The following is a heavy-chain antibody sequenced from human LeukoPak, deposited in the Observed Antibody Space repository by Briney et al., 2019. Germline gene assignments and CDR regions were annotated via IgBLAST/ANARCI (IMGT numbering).Heavy chain of an antibody. V-gene: IGHV1-18*04. Sequence: ASVKVSCKASRYNFTGYYLHWVRQAPGQGLEWMGWISAYNGNTNYAQKFQGRITMTTDTSTSTAYMELRSLRSDDTAVYYCARDLKMGYSSGRYSWGTGSSNDYWGQGTLVTVSS. J-gene: IGHJ4*02. CDR1: RYNFTGYY. D-gene: IGHD6-19*01. CDR2: ISAYNGNT. CDR3: ARDLKMGYSSGRYSWGTGSSNDY.